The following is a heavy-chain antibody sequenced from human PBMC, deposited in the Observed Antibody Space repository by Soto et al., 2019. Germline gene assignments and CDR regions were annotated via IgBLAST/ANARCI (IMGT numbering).Heavy chain of an antibody. CDR3: ARARDFGAARYYYDLDV. CDR2: IYYSEST. V-gene: IGHV4-59*02. J-gene: IGHJ6*02. Sequence: QVQLQESGPGLVKPSETLSLTCSVSGGSVSSYYWSWIRQPPGKGLEWIGYIYYSESTNYNPSLKGRVTISLDTSKTHFSLKLRSVTAADTAVYYCARARDFGAARYYYDLDVWGQGTTVTVSS. D-gene: IGHD2-21*01. CDR1: GGSVSSYY.